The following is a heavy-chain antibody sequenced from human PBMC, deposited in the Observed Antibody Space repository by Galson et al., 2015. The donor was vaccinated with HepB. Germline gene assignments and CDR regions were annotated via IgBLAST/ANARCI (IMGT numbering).Heavy chain of an antibody. CDR2: IDWDDDK. D-gene: IGHD1-26*01. CDR3: ARIQASRGIVGATSGFGYYYYGMDV. Sequence: PALVKPTQTLTLTCTFFGFSLSTSGMCVSWIRQPPGKALEWLALIDWDDDKYYSTSLKTRLTISKDASKNQVVLTMTNMDPVDTATYYCARIQASRGIVGATSGFGYYYYGMDVWGQGTTVTVPS. J-gene: IGHJ6*02. CDR1: GFSLSTSGMC. V-gene: IGHV2-70*01.